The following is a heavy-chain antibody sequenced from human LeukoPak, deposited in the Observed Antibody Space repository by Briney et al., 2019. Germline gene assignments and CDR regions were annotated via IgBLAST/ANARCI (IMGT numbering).Heavy chain of an antibody. CDR1: GVSFSSYA. J-gene: IGHJ4*02. CDR2: ISYEGSNK. V-gene: IGHV3-30-3*01. CDR3: ARDLPYCSGGSCYSALDY. D-gene: IGHD2-15*01. Sequence: RGSLRLSCATPGVSFSSYAMHWVRQTPRRGLGWVAAISYEGSNKYYADSVNGRFTISRDNSTNTLYLKMNSLRAEDTAVYYCARDLPYCSGGSCYSALDYWGQGTLVTVSS.